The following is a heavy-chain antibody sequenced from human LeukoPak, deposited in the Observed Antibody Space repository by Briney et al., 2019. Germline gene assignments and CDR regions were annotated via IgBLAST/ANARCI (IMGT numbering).Heavy chain of an antibody. CDR3: ARSLYDFWSGYYLN. D-gene: IGHD3-3*01. CDR1: GGTFSSYA. CDR2: IIPIFGTA. V-gene: IGHV1-69*13. J-gene: IGHJ4*02. Sequence: ASVKVSCKASGGTFSSYAISWVRQAPGQGLEWMGGIIPIFGTANYAQKFQGRVTITADESTSTAYMELRSLRSDDTAVYYCARSLYDFWSGYYLNWGQGTLVTVSS.